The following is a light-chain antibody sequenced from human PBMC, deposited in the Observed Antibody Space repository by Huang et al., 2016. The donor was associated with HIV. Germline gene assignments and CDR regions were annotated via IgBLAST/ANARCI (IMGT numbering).Light chain of an antibody. CDR3: QQLHTYPIT. J-gene: IGKJ5*01. V-gene: IGKV1-13*02. CDR2: AAS. Sequence: AVQLTQSPSSLSASVGDTVIISCRASQDIGTSLAWYQQRTGRAPKLLISAASTLQTGVPSRFSGDSAGTYFTLFITNLQPEDFATYYCQQLHTYPITFGQGTLLDMK. CDR1: QDIGTS.